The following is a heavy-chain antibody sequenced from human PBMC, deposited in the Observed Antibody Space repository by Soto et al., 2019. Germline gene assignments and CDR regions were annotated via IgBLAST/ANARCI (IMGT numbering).Heavy chain of an antibody. CDR2: TYLRSKWYN. Sequence: SQTLSLTCGISGDSVSSNSATWNWIRQSPSRGLEWLGRTYLRSKWYNEYAVSVKSRIAISPDTSKNHFSLQLSSVTPEDTAVYFCARAAVAFDAFDLWGQGTVVTV. V-gene: IGHV6-1*01. J-gene: IGHJ3*01. CDR3: ARAAVAFDAFDL. D-gene: IGHD2-15*01. CDR1: GDSVSSNSAT.